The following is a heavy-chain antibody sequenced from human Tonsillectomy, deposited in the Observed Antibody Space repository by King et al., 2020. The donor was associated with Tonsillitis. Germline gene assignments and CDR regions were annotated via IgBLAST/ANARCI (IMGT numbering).Heavy chain of an antibody. CDR1: GDTFTNYD. J-gene: IGHJ3*02. Sequence: VQLVESGAEVTKPGASVKVSCKASGDTFTNYDINWVRQATGQGLEWMGWMTPNSGNTGYAQKVQGRVTMTRDTSISTAFMELSSLTSEDTAVYYCARSRAPETRGAFDIWGQGTLVTVSS. CDR3: ARSRAPETRGAFDI. D-gene: IGHD4-23*01. V-gene: IGHV1-8*01. CDR2: MTPNSGNT.